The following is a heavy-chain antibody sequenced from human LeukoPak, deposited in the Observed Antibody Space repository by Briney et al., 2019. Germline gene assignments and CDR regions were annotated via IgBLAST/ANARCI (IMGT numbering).Heavy chain of an antibody. CDR2: INAYNGDI. J-gene: IGHJ4*02. CDR1: GYTFTSYG. V-gene: IGHV1-18*01. D-gene: IGHD6-13*01. Sequence: ASVKVSCKASGYTFTSYGISWVRQAPGQGLEWMGWINAYNGDINYAQMLQGRVTMTTDTSTSAAYMELRSLRSDDTAVYYCARWAGRLISSSWLDYWGQGTLVTVSS. CDR3: ARWAGRLISSSWLDY.